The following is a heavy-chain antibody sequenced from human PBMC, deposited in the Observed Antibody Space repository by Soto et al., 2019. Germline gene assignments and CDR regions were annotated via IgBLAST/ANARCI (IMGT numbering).Heavy chain of an antibody. CDR1: GGSISSYY. V-gene: IGHV4-59*01. Sequence: ETLSLTCTVSGGSISSYYWSWIRQPPGKGLEWIGYIYYSGSTNYNPSLKSRVTISVDTSKNQFSLKLSSVTAADTAVYYCARGGYDILTGYGYFDYWGQGTLVTVSS. D-gene: IGHD3-9*01. J-gene: IGHJ4*02. CDR2: IYYSGST. CDR3: ARGGYDILTGYGYFDY.